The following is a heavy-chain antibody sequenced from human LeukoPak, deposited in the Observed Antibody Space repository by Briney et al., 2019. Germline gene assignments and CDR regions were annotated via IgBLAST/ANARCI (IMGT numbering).Heavy chain of an antibody. CDR2: IHPSGNT. CDR3: ASTRRAAVAGRFDS. Sequence: SETLSLTCNVSGASMSSNYWSWIRQPPGKGLEWIGYIHPSGNTNYSPSLESRVTMSVDESKNQFSLRVHFVSAADTAVYYCASTRRAAVAGRFDSWGQGTLVTVSS. J-gene: IGHJ4*02. D-gene: IGHD6-19*01. CDR1: GASMSSNY. V-gene: IGHV4-4*09.